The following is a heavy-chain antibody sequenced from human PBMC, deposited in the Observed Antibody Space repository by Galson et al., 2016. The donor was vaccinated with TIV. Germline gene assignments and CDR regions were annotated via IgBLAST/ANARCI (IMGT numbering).Heavy chain of an antibody. D-gene: IGHD3-22*01. CDR1: GFRFSYYN. CDR3: ARADTTHFSDTSGYYYGDAFDI. V-gene: IGHV3-48*02. CDR2: ISKSTSTI. J-gene: IGHJ3*02. Sequence: SLRLSCAASGFRFSYYNMNWVRQAPGKGLEWISYISKSTSTIFQADSVKGRFTISRDNAKSSLCLQMNSLRDDDTAVYYCARADTTHFSDTSGYYYGDAFDIWGQGTMVTVSS.